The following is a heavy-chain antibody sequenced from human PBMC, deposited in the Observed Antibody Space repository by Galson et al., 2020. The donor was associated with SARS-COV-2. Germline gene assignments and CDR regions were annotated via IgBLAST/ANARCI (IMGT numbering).Heavy chain of an antibody. J-gene: IGHJ2*01. CDR2: ILTIFGTT. D-gene: IGHD1-1*01. V-gene: IGHV1-69*13. CDR1: GGTFNNSA. Sequence: GASVKVSCKASGGTFNNSAVTWVRQAPGQGLEWMGWILTIFGTTNYEKKFRGRVTITADESTGTAHMELSSLRSEDTAVYYCATAGDWRRGDWYLDLWGRGTLVTVSS. CDR3: ATAGDWRRGDWYLDL.